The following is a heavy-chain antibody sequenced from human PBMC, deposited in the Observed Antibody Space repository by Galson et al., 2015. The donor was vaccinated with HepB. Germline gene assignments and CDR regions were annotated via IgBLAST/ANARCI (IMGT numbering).Heavy chain of an antibody. CDR2: ISYDSSTK. CDR3: ARRNGGSALDY. D-gene: IGHD3-16*01. Sequence: SLRLSCAASGFTLSSHNMHWVRQAPGKRLEWIKVISYDSSTKYYADSVQGRLTISRDNSKNTLHLEMNSLRAEYTAVYYCARRNGGSALDYWGQGTLVIVSS. CDR1: GFTLSSHN. J-gene: IGHJ4*02. V-gene: IGHV3-30-3*01.